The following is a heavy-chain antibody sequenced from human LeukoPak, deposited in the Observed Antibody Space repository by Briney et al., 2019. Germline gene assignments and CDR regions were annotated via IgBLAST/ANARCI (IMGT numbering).Heavy chain of an antibody. CDR3: ARGLYGGTSGFDY. V-gene: IGHV1-46*01. D-gene: IGHD4-23*01. CDR1: GYTFTNYG. CDR2: INPSGGST. J-gene: IGHJ4*02. Sequence: ASVKVSCKASGYTFTNYGISWVRQAPGQGLEWMGIINPSGGSTSYAQKFQGRVTMTRDTSTSTVYMELSSLRSEDTAVYYCARGLYGGTSGFDYWGQGTLVTVSS.